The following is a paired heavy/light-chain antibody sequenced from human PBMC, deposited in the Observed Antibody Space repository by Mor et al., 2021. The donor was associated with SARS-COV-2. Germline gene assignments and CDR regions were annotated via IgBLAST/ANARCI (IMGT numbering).Heavy chain of an antibody. CDR3: ARPKDGSSSEDRARVGAFDI. CDR1: GGSISSSSYY. Sequence: QLQLQESGPGLVKPSETLSLTCTVSGGSISSSSYYWGWIRQPPGKGLEWIGSIYYSGSTYYNPSLKSRVTISVDTSKNQFSLKLSSVTAADTAVYYCARPKDGSSSEDRARVGAFDIWGQGTMVTVSS. V-gene: IGHV4-39*07. J-gene: IGHJ3*02. D-gene: IGHD6-6*01. CDR2: IYYSGST.
Light chain of an antibody. J-gene: IGKJ5*01. CDR3: QQYYSTPAIT. V-gene: IGKV4-1*01. CDR2: WAS. Sequence: DIVMTQSPDSLAVSLGERATINCKSSQSILYSSNNKNYLAWYQQKPGQPPKLLIYWASTRESGVPDRFSGSGSGTDFTLTISSLQAEDVAVYYCQQYYSTPAITFGQGTRLEIK. CDR1: QSILYSSNNKNY.